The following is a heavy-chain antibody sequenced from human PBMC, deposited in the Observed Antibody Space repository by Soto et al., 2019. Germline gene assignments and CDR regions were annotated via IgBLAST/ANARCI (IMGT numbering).Heavy chain of an antibody. J-gene: IGHJ4*02. CDR2: IFSADNT. CDR3: AITGAGYYIV. Sequence: PGGSLRLSCAASGFTVSSNYLSWVRQAPGKGLEWVSVIFSADNTHYADSVKGRFTISRDNSKNTVFLQMNSLRAEDTAVYYCAITGAGYYIVWGQGTPVTVS. D-gene: IGHD3-3*01. CDR1: GFTVSSNY. V-gene: IGHV3-53*01.